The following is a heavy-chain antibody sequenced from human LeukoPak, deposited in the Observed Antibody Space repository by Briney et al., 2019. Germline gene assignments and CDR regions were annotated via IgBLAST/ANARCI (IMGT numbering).Heavy chain of an antibody. V-gene: IGHV4-59*11. J-gene: IGHJ6*02. CDR2: IHYTGKP. CDR3: ARFGVDYDMDV. D-gene: IGHD3-16*01. Sequence: SETLSLTCSVSGGSISVHYWTWIRQPPGKGMEWIGQIHYTGKPDYNPSLKSRITISVDTSKNQVSLQVSSVTAADSASYYCARFGVDYDMDVWGHGTTVTVFS. CDR1: GGSISVHY.